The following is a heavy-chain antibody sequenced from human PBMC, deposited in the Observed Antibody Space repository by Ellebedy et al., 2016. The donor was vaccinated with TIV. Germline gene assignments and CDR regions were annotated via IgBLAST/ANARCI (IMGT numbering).Heavy chain of an antibody. V-gene: IGHV3-48*02. CDR1: GFTFSSYP. D-gene: IGHD1-26*01. CDR3: ARGGAGFDSMNRELSFDS. J-gene: IGHJ4*02. Sequence: GGSLRLXXAASGFTFSSYPINWVRQAPGKGLEWVAFIRSSINSISYADSVKGRFTISRDDAENSLYLQMNSLRDEDTALYYCARGGAGFDSMNRELSFDSWGQGTLVIVSS. CDR2: IRSSINSI.